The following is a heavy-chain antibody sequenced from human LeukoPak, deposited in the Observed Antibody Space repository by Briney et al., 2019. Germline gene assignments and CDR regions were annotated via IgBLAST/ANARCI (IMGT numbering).Heavy chain of an antibody. CDR1: GFTFSSDN. V-gene: IGHV3-21*01. Sequence: GGSLRLSCAASGFTFSSDNMNWVRQAPGKGLEWVSSITSSSSHIYYADSVKGRFTISRDNAKNSLYLQMNSLRAEDTAVYFCARDRSEYDYYYYYGMDVWGQGTTVTVPS. D-gene: IGHD3-3*01. CDR2: ITSSSSHI. J-gene: IGHJ6*02. CDR3: ARDRSEYDYYYYYGMDV.